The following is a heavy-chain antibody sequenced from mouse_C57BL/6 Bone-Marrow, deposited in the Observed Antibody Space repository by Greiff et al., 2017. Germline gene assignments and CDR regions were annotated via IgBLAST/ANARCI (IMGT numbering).Heavy chain of an antibody. CDR2: IYPGGGYT. CDR3: ARGDFYDGYLDY. D-gene: IGHD2-3*01. CDR1: GYTFTNYW. V-gene: IGHV1-63*01. J-gene: IGHJ2*01. Sequence: VQRVESGAELVRPGTSVKMSCKASGYTFTNYWIGWAKQRPGHGLEWIGDIYPGGGYTNYNEKFKGKATLTADKSSSTAYMQFSSLTSEDSAIYYGARGDFYDGYLDYWGQGTTLTVSS.